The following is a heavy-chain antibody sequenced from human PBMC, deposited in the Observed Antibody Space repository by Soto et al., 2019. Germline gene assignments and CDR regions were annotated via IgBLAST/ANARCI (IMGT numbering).Heavy chain of an antibody. V-gene: IGHV1-3*01. D-gene: IGHD6-25*01. Sequence: QVHLVQSGAEVKHPGASVRVSCKASGITYSTYAIHWVRQAPGQGLEWMGWINAGEGYTRYSQDFQGRVTHTTVTSASTTYMDLSTLTFEDTAVYYRARAISGYVTWGQGTQVTVSS. CDR2: INAGEGYT. CDR3: ARAISGYVT. CDR1: GITYSTYA. J-gene: IGHJ5*02.